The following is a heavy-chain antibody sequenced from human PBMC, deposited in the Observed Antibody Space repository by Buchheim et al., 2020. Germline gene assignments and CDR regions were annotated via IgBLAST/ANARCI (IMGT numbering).Heavy chain of an antibody. CDR1: GFTFSDYW. J-gene: IGHJ4*02. D-gene: IGHD2-15*01. CDR3: ARGYCSGDRCFPAPEN. CDR2: IKQDGSEK. V-gene: IGHV3-7*01. Sequence: EVQLVESGGDLVRPGGSVRLSCAVSGFTFSDYWMSWVRQAPGKGLEWVANIKQDGSEKYYVDSVKGRFTISRDKAKNSLYLQMNSLRVEDTAVYYCARGYCSGDRCFPAPENWGQGTL.